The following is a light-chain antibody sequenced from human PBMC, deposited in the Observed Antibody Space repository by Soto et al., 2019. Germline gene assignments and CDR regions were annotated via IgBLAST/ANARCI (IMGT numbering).Light chain of an antibody. Sequence: DIQMTQSPSSLSASLGDRVTITCRASQSISSWLAWYQQKPGKAPKLLIFDASSLESGTPSRFSGSGSGTDFTLTISSLQPEDFATYYCQQANSFPITFGQGTRLEIK. V-gene: IGKV1-12*01. CDR3: QQANSFPIT. CDR1: QSISSW. J-gene: IGKJ5*01. CDR2: DAS.